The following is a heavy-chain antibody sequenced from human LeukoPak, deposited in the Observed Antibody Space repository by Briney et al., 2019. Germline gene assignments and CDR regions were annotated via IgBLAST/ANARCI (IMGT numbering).Heavy chain of an antibody. CDR2: IRNDGSNK. Sequence: GGSLRLSCAASGFTFGSYGMHWVRQAPGKGLEWVTFIRNDGSNKYYADSVKGRFTISRDNAKNSLYLQMNSLRAEDTAVYYCAREVCSGGSCYLSFDIDYWGQGTLVTVSS. V-gene: IGHV3-30*02. CDR1: GFTFGSYG. CDR3: AREVCSGGSCYLSFDIDY. J-gene: IGHJ4*02. D-gene: IGHD2-15*01.